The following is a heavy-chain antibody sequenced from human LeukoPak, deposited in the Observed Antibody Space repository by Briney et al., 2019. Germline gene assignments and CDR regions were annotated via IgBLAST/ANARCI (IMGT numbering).Heavy chain of an antibody. J-gene: IGHJ4*02. CDR3: ARGESWAFAY. D-gene: IGHD3-10*01. CDR1: GFTFGGYW. CDR2: IKPDGSEK. Sequence: GGSLRLSCAASGFTFGGYWMSWVRQATGKGLEWVANIKPDGSEKHYVDSVKGRFTISRDNTKSSLYLQMNSLRAEDTAVYYCARGESWAFAYWGQGTLVTVSS. V-gene: IGHV3-7*05.